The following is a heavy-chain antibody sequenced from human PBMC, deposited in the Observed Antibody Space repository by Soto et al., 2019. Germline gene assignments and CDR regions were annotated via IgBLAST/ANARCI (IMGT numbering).Heavy chain of an antibody. Sequence: PSETLSLTCTDSSGSITSYHWSWLRRPPGKGMEWIGSIHNSGSTNYNPSLKSRVTLSIDTSKNQFPLKLSSVTAADTAVYYCALYCSGGSCYSGVFNQNWFDSWGQGTLVTVSS. CDR1: SGSITSYH. CDR2: IHNSGST. CDR3: ALYCSGGSCYSGVFNQNWFDS. D-gene: IGHD2-15*01. V-gene: IGHV4-59*08. J-gene: IGHJ5*01.